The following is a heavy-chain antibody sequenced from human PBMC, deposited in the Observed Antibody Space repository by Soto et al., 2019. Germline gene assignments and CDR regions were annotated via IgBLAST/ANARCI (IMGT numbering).Heavy chain of an antibody. CDR2: IDPRDSYA. V-gene: IGHV5-10-1*01. CDR3: TRQSETYYDSSGYYFDY. D-gene: IGHD3-22*01. Sequence: GESLKISCKGSGYSFTNSWISWVRQMPGKGLEWMGRIDPRDSYANYSPSFQGHVTISADKSISTAYLQWSSLKATDTAMYYCTRQSETYYDSSGYYFDYWGQGTLVTVSS. CDR1: GYSFTNSW. J-gene: IGHJ4*02.